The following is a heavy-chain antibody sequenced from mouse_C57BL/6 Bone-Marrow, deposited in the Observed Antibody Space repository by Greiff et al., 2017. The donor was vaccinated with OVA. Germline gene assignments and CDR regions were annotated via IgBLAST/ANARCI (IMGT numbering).Heavy chain of an antibody. Sequence: EVQLQQSGPELVKPGASVKIPCKASGYTFTDYNMDWVKQSHGKSLEWIGDINPNNGGTIYNQKFKGKATLTVDKSSSTAYMELRSLTSEDTAVYYCARGDYYGSSYPFYYAMDYWGQGTSVTVSS. CDR3: ARGDYYGSSYPFYYAMDY. V-gene: IGHV1-18*01. CDR2: INPNNGGT. CDR1: GYTFTDYN. D-gene: IGHD1-1*01. J-gene: IGHJ4*01.